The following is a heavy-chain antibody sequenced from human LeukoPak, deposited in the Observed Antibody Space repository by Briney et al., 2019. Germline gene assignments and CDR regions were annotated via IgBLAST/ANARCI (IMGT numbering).Heavy chain of an antibody. D-gene: IGHD2-15*01. CDR3: AKELGYGKGYCSGGSCYSAFDY. CDR1: GYTFTSYY. V-gene: IGHV1-46*01. J-gene: IGHJ4*02. Sequence: GASVKVSCKASGYTFTSYYIHWVRQAPGQGLEWMGIINPSGGTTIYAQKFQGRVTMTRDTSTSTVYMELSSLRAEDTAVYYCAKELGYGKGYCSGGSCYSAFDYWGQGTLVTVSS. CDR2: INPSGGTT.